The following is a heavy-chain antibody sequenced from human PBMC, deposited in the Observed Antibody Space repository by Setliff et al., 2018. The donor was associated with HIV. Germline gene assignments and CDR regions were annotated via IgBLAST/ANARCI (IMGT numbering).Heavy chain of an antibody. CDR2: ISGSAESE. J-gene: IGHJ5*02. CDR3: ARGVDYYGSGIGSP. Sequence: GGSLRLSCAASGFTFSDYDMTWVRQAPGKGLEYVSAISGSAESERYSDSVRGRFHISRDNSNNTRYLQMNSLRDEDTAVYYRARGVDYYGSGIGSPWGQGTLVTVSS. D-gene: IGHD3-10*01. CDR1: GFTFSDYD. V-gene: IGHV3-23*01.